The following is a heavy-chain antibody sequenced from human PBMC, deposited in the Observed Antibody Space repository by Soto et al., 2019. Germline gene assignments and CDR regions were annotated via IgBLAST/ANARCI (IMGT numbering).Heavy chain of an antibody. CDR1: GFTFSSYA. V-gene: IGHV3-64D*08. J-gene: IGHJ6*02. Sequence: PWGSLRLSCSASGFTFSSYAMHWVRQAPGKGLEYVSAISSNGGSTYYADSVKGRFTISRDNSKNTLYLQMSSLRAEDTAVYYCVKGSSSSWRYYYGMDVWGQGTTVTVSS. CDR3: VKGSSSSWRYYYGMDV. CDR2: ISSNGGST. D-gene: IGHD6-13*01.